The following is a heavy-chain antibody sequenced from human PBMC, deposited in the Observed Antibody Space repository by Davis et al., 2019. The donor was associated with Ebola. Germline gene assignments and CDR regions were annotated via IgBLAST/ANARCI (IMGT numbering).Heavy chain of an antibody. D-gene: IGHD2-21*01. CDR1: GGTFSSYT. CDR3: ASPRKGWCDY. Sequence: ASVKVSCKASGGTFSSYTVSWVRQAPGQRLEWMGWINAGNGNTKYSQKFQDRVTITRDTSASTAYMELSSLRSEDTAVYYCASPRKGWCDYWGQGTLVTVSS. J-gene: IGHJ4*02. V-gene: IGHV1-3*01. CDR2: INAGNGNT.